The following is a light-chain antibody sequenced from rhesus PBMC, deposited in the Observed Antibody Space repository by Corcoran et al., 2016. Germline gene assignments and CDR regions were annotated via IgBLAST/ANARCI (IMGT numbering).Light chain of an antibody. Sequence: DIQMTQSPSSLSASVGDTVTITCRASQGISNYLAWYQQKPGKAPKPLIYSASNLESGVPSRFSGSGSGTDFTFTISSLEPEDFATYYCQQHNSYPPTCGQVTKVEIQ. CDR3: QQHNSYPPT. J-gene: IGKJ1*01. CDR1: QGISNY. CDR2: SAS. V-gene: IGKV1S3*01.